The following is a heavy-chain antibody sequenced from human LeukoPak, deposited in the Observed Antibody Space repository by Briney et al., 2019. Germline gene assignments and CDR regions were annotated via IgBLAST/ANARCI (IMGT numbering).Heavy chain of an antibody. CDR3: ASRKLGNVY. V-gene: IGHV4-59*02. CDR2: IYYTGT. J-gene: IGHJ4*02. D-gene: IGHD7-27*01. Sequence: SDTLSLTCTVSGGSVTDYWSWIRQSPGKGLEWIGYIYYTGTSYNPSLQSRVTISADTSKNQFSLKLISVTAADTAVYYCASRKLGNVYWGQGTLVTVSS. CDR1: GGSVTDY.